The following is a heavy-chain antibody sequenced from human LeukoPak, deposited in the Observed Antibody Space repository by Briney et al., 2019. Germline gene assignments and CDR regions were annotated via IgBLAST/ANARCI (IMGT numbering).Heavy chain of an antibody. CDR2: ICGPGGHI. D-gene: IGHD3-22*01. CDR1: GFTFSTFF. CDR3: AKDAYDYYYDSSAGY. Sequence: GGALRLSCAASGFTFSTFFLRWGRQTPGKGLEWGSAICGPGGHIYYADSVKGRFTISRDNSKNTLFLQMNSLRAEDTAVYYCAKDAYDYYYDSSAGYWGQGTLVTVSS. V-gene: IGHV3-23*01. J-gene: IGHJ4*02.